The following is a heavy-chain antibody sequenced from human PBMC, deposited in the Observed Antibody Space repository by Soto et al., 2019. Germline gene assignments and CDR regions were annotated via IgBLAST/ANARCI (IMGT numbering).Heavy chain of an antibody. CDR3: AISQSSTSCYSCDYGMDV. D-gene: IGHD2-2*02. J-gene: IGHJ6*02. CDR1: GYTFTGYY. CDR2: INPNSGGT. Sequence: GASVKVSCKASGYTFTGYYMHWVRQAPGQGLEWMGWINPNSGGTKYAQKFQGRVTMTGDTSISTAYMELSRLRSDDTAVYYCAISQSSTSCYSCDYGMDVWRQGTTVTRLL. V-gene: IGHV1-2*02.